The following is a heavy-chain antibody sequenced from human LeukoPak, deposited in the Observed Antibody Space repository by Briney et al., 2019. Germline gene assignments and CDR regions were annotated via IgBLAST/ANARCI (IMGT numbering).Heavy chain of an antibody. V-gene: IGHV4-34*01. Sequence: ASETLSLTCAVYGGSFSGYYWSWIRQPPGKGLEWIREVNHSGSTNYNPSLKSRVTISVDTSKNQFSLKLSSVTAADTAVYYCARGTFTIFGVVRRNWFDPWGQGTLVTVSS. CDR3: ARGTFTIFGVVRRNWFDP. CDR1: GGSFSGYY. CDR2: VNHSGST. J-gene: IGHJ5*02. D-gene: IGHD3-3*01.